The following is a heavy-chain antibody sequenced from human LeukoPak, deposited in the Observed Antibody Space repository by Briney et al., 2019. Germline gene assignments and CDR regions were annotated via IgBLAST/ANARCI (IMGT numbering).Heavy chain of an antibody. CDR1: GGSISSYY. D-gene: IGHD6-13*01. CDR3: ASTYSSSWYWFDP. Sequence: SETLSLTCTVSGGSISSYYWSWTRQPPGKGLEWIGYIYYSGSTNYNPSLKSRVTISVDTSKNQFSLKLSSVTAADTAVYYCASTYSSSWYWFDPWGQGTLVTVSS. CDR2: IYYSGST. J-gene: IGHJ5*02. V-gene: IGHV4-59*01.